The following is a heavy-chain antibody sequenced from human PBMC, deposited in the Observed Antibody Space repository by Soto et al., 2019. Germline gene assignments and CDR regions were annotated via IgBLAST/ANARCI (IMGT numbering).Heavy chain of an antibody. CDR3: ARLILDYPTGTIILNYGMDV. CDR2: IYPGDSDT. CDR1: GYSFTSYW. V-gene: IGHV5-51*01. D-gene: IGHD4-17*01. Sequence: GESLKISCKGSGYSFTSYWIGWVRQMPGKGLEWMGIIYPGDSDTRYSPSFQGQVTISADKSISTAYLQWSSLKASDTAMYYCARLILDYPTGTIILNYGMDVWGQGTTVTVSS. J-gene: IGHJ6*02.